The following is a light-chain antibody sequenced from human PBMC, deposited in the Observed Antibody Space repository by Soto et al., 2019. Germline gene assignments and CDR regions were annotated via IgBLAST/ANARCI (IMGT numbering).Light chain of an antibody. CDR1: QGISNS. Sequence: IQMTQSPSSLSASVGDRVTVTCRASQGISNSLVWYQQKPGKAPKLLIYDAASLESGVPSRFSGSGSGTEFTLTISRLEPEDFAVYYCQQYGSSPQTFGQGTKVDIK. V-gene: IGKV1-13*02. CDR2: DAA. CDR3: QQYGSSPQT. J-gene: IGKJ1*01.